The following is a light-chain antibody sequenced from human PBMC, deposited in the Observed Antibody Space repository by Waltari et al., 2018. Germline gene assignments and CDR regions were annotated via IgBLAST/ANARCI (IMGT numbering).Light chain of an antibody. V-gene: IGLV1-47*01. CDR3: AAWDDNLLYV. CDR1: SSDIGANY. CDR2: GNT. Sequence: QSVLTQPPSASGTPGQRVPIPCSGSSSDIGANYVYWYKQLPGTAPKLLIYGNTQRPSGVPDRFSGSKSGTSASLAISDLRSEDEADYYCAAWDDNLLYVFGTGTKVTVL. J-gene: IGLJ1*01.